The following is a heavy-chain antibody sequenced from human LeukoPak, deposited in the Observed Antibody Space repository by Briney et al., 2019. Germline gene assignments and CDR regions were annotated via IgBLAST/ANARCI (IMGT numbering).Heavy chain of an antibody. D-gene: IGHD5-18*01. J-gene: IGHJ4*02. CDR2: INPNSGGT. Sequence: ASVKVSCKASGYTFTGYYMHWVRQAPGQGLEWMGWINPNSGGTNYAQKFQGRVTMTRDTSISTAYMELSRLRSDDTAVYYCARDASGYSYGFDYWGQGTLVTVSS. CDR3: ARDASGYSYGFDY. V-gene: IGHV1-2*02. CDR1: GYTFTGYY.